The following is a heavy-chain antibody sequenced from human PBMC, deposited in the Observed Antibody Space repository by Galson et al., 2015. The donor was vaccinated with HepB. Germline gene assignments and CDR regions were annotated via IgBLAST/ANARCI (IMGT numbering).Heavy chain of an antibody. CDR3: GKDLPALYYDSSGYPMSHIDN. CDR2: ISYDGGSK. D-gene: IGHD3-22*01. Sequence: SLRLSCAASGFTFSTYGMHWVRQAPGKGLEWVAVISYDGGSKYYADSVKGRVAISRDNSRNTLYLQMNSLRAEDTAVYYCGKDLPALYYDSSGYPMSHIDNWGQGTLVTVSP. CDR1: GFTFSTYG. V-gene: IGHV3-30*18. J-gene: IGHJ4*02.